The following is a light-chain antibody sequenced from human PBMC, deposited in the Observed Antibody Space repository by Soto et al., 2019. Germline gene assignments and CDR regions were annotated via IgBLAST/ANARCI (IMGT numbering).Light chain of an antibody. J-gene: IGLJ3*02. CDR1: GSDVGGYNY. CDR3: ISKPRRRTWV. V-gene: IGLV2-14*03. Sequence: QSALTQPASVSGSPGQSITISCTGTGSDVGGYNYVSWYQHYPGRSPKVMISDVSNRPSGVSNRFSGSRSGNTASLTISGLRAEDEADNSGISKPRRRTWVFGGGTKLTVL. CDR2: DVS.